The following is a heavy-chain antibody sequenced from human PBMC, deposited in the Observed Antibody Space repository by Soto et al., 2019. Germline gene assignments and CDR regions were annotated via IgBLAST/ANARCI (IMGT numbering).Heavy chain of an antibody. J-gene: IGHJ4*02. CDR2: IYWDDDE. CDR1: GFSLSTSGVG. Sequence: SGPTLVNPTQTLTLTCTFSGFSLSTSGVGVVWIRQPPGKTLEWLALIYWDDDERYNPSLKSRLTITKDTSKNQVVLTMTSMDPVDTGTYYCAHSWRDGYSYEIFFDYWGQGTLVTVSS. CDR3: AHSWRDGYSYEIFFDY. D-gene: IGHD3-9*01. V-gene: IGHV2-5*02.